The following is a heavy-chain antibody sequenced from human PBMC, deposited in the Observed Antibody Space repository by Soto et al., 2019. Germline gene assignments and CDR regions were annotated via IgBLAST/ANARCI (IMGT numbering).Heavy chain of an antibody. Sequence: SETLSVTCAVSGGSISSGGYSWSWIRQPPGKGLEWIGYIYHSGSTYYNPSLKSRVTISVDRSKNQFSLKLSSVTAADTAVYYCARGDNYYDSSGYYGNLLDPWGQGTLVTVSS. D-gene: IGHD3-22*01. V-gene: IGHV4-30-2*01. J-gene: IGHJ5*02. CDR2: IYHSGST. CDR1: GGSISSGGYS. CDR3: ARGDNYYDSSGYYGNLLDP.